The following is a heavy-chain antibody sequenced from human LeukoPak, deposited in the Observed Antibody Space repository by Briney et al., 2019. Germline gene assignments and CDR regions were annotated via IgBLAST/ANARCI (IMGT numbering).Heavy chain of an antibody. CDR1: GFTFITYD. D-gene: IGHD3-10*01. CDR3: AKDYYYGSGSPYY. V-gene: IGHV3-30*02. CDR2: IRYDGSNT. J-gene: IGHJ4*02. Sequence: GGSLRLSCAASGFTFITYDMHWVRQAPGKGLELVASIRYDGSNTYYADSVKGRFTISRDNSKNTLYLQMSSLRADDSALYYCAKDYYYGSGSPYYWGQGTLVTVSS.